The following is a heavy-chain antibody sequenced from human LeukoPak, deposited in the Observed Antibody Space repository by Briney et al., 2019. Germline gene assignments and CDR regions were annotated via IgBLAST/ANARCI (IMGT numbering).Heavy chain of an antibody. J-gene: IGHJ4*02. V-gene: IGHV1-69*06. Sequence: SVKVSCKASGGTFSSYAISWVRQAPGQGLEWMGGIIPIFGTANYAQKFQGRVTITADKSTSTAYMELSSLRSEDTAVYYCARDREYYGSGSYFDYWGQGTLVTVSS. CDR1: GGTFSSYA. D-gene: IGHD3-10*01. CDR3: ARDREYYGSGSYFDY. CDR2: IIPIFGTA.